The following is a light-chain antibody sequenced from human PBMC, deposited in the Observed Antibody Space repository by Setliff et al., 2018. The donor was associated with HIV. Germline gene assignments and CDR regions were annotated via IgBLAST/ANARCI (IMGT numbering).Light chain of an antibody. V-gene: IGLV2-23*02. Sequence: QSALTQPASVYGSHGQSITISCTGNSSNVGSYNLVSWYKQHSDKSPKLMIYEVNKRPSGGSDRCSGSKSGNTSSLTISGLHAEDAADYHCCSYARTSPEVLGSGTKVTVL. J-gene: IGLJ1*01. CDR3: CSYARTSPEV. CDR2: EVN. CDR1: SSNVGSYNL.